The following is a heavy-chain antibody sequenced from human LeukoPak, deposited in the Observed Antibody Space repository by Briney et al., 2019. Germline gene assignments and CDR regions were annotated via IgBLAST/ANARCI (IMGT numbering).Heavy chain of an antibody. Sequence: ASVKVSCNASGYTFNTYGVIWVRQAPGKGFEWLGWISGQHGKTTYAQKFQDRVIMTTETSTNTAYMELRSLRSDDTAVYYCARDRIAAAGAAFDYWGQGTLVAVSS. J-gene: IGHJ4*02. D-gene: IGHD6-13*01. CDR3: ARDRIAAAGAAFDY. CDR2: ISGQHGKT. V-gene: IGHV1-18*01. CDR1: GYTFNTYG.